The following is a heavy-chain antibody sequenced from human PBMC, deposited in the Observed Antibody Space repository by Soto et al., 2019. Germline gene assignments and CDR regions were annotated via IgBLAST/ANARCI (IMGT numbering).Heavy chain of an antibody. J-gene: IGHJ2*01. CDR2: IKSRPDGGTA. Sequence: EVHLVESGGGLVEPGGSLRLSCAASGFIFNNARMTWVRQAPGKGLEWVAHIKSRPDGGTADYAASVKGRFTISRDDSRYTLYLQMNSLRIEDTAVYYCTTAGPRDWYFNLWGRGTLVTVSS. CDR3: TTAGPRDWYFNL. CDR1: GFIFNNAR. V-gene: IGHV3-15*01.